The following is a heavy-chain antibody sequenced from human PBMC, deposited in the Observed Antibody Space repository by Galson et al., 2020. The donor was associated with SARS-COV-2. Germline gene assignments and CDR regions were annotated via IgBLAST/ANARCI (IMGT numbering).Heavy chain of an antibody. CDR1: GITFSSYA. J-gene: IGHJ4*02. CDR3: AKGTLVAGATYFYY. CDR2: ISGSGDAT. D-gene: IGHD6-19*01. V-gene: IGHV3-23*01. Sequence: GESLKISCAASGITFSSYAMSWVRQAPGKGLEWVSTISGSGDATDYADSVKGRFTISRDNPKNTLYLQMNSLRAEDTAEYYCAKGTLVAGATYFYYWGQGTLVAVSS.